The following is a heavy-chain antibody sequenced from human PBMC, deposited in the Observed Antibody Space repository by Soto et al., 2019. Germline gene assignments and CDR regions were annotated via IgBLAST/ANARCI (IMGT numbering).Heavy chain of an antibody. CDR1: GGTFSSYT. D-gene: IGHD3-22*01. CDR2: IIPILGIA. V-gene: IGHV1-69*02. J-gene: IGHJ3*02. CDR3: ASSRRIYYDSSGSDAFDI. Sequence: SVKVSCKASGGTFSSYTISWVRQAPGQGLEWIGRIIPILGIANYAQKFQGRVAITADKSTSTAYMELSSLRSDDTAVYYCASSRRIYYDSSGSDAFDIWGQGTMVTVSS.